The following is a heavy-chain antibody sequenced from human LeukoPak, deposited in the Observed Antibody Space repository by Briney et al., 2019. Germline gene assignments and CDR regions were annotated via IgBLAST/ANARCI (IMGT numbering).Heavy chain of an antibody. CDR2: IIPILGIA. D-gene: IGHD6-19*01. Sequence: GASMKVSCKASGGTFSSYAISWVRQAPGQGLEWMGRIIPILGIANYAQKFQGRVTITADKSTSTAYMELSSLRSEDTAVYYCARGDIAVAGTHFDCWGQGTLVTVSS. J-gene: IGHJ4*02. CDR1: GGTFSSYA. V-gene: IGHV1-69*04. CDR3: ARGDIAVAGTHFDC.